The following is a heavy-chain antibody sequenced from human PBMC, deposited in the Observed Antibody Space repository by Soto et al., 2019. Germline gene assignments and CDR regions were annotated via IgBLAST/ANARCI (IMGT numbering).Heavy chain of an antibody. CDR1: GYTFTGYY. CDR3: ARDSGSYYTGAFDI. J-gene: IGHJ3*02. CDR2: INPNSGGT. D-gene: IGHD1-26*01. Sequence: ASVKVSCKASGYTFTGYYMHWVRQAPGQGLEWMGWINPNSGGTNYAQKFQGWVTMTRDTSINTAYMELSRLRYDDTAVYYCARDSGSYYTGAFDIWGQGTMVTVSS. V-gene: IGHV1-2*04.